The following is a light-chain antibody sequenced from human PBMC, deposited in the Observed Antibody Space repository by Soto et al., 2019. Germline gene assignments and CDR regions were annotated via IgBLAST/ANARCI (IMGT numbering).Light chain of an antibody. CDR3: QQSYNNPRT. J-gene: IGKJ2*01. CDR2: AAS. CDR1: QSISHF. Sequence: DIQMTQSPSSLSASVGDSVTITCRASQSISHFLNWYQQKPGKAPKLLIYAASTLESGVPSRFSGSASGTDFTLTISSLLPEDFATCYCQQSYNNPRTFGQGTILEIK. V-gene: IGKV1-39*01.